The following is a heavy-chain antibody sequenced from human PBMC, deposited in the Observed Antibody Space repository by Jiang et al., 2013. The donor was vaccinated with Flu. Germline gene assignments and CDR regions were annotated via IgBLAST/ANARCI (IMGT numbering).Heavy chain of an antibody. V-gene: IGHV4-61*02. CDR1: GGSISSGSWY. J-gene: IGHJ4*02. D-gene: IGHD2-15*01. Sequence: GPGLVKPSETLSLTCTVSGGSISSGSWYWSWIRQPAGKGLEWIGRIYTSGSTNYNPSLKSRVIMSVDTSKNQLSLKLSSVTAADTAVYYCASSSRYCSDISCYEQFDQWGQGTLVTVSS. CDR2: IYTSGST. CDR3: ASSSRYCSDISCYEQFDQ.